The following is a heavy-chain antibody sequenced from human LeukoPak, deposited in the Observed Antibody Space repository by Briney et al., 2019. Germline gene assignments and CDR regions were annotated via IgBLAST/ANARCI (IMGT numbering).Heavy chain of an antibody. D-gene: IGHD6-13*01. J-gene: IGHJ3*02. Sequence: ASVKVSCKASGYTFTGYYMHWVRQAPGQGLEWMGWINPNSGGTNYAQKFQGRVTMTRDTSISTAYMELSRLRSDDTAVYYCARRTGYSSSTDAFDIWGQGTMVTVSS. CDR2: INPNSGGT. CDR3: ARRTGYSSSTDAFDI. V-gene: IGHV1-2*02. CDR1: GYTFTGYY.